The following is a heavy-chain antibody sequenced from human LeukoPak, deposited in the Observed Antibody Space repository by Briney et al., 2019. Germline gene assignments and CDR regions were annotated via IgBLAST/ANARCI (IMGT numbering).Heavy chain of an antibody. CDR1: GGSISSYY. CDR2: IYYGGST. D-gene: IGHD1-1*01. CDR3: ARGTYSQTDAFDI. Sequence: SETLSLTCTVSGGSISSYYWSWIRQPPGKGLEWIGYIYYGGSTNYNPSLKSRVTISVDTSKNQFSLKLSSVTAADTAVYYCARGTYSQTDAFDIWGQGTMVTVSS. J-gene: IGHJ3*02. V-gene: IGHV4-59*08.